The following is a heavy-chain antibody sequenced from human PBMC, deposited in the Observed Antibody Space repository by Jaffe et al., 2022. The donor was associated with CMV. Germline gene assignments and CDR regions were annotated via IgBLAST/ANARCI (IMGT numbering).Heavy chain of an antibody. V-gene: IGHV3-48*03. D-gene: IGHD2-8*01. J-gene: IGHJ1*01. CDR3: ATGGSCTDGVCKSAGYFQH. Sequence: EVQLVESGGHLVPPGGSLRLSCVASGFSFASTEMNWVRQPPGKGLEWIANISLTDRATYYVDSVKGRFTISRDNAKNSVYLQMNSLRVEDTAVYYCATGGSCTDGVCKSAGYFQHWGQGTLVTVSS. CDR1: GFSFASTE. CDR2: ISLTDRAT.